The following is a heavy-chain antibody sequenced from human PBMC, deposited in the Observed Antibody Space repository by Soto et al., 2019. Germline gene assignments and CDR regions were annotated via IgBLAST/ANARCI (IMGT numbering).Heavy chain of an antibody. CDR3: ASLETTDRYYYYYYMDV. CDR1: GGSISSYY. D-gene: IGHD1-1*01. Sequence: SETLSLTCTVSGGSISSYYWSWIRQPPGKGLEWIGYIYYSGSTNYNPSLKSRVTISVDTSKNQFSLKLSSVTAADTAVYYCASLETTDRYYYYYYMDVWGKGTTVTVSS. V-gene: IGHV4-59*01. CDR2: IYYSGST. J-gene: IGHJ6*03.